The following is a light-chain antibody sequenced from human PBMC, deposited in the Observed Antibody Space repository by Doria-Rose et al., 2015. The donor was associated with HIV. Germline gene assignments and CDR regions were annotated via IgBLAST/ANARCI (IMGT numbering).Light chain of an antibody. CDR2: DGS. V-gene: IGKV3-20*01. CDR1: QSFSSTY. CDR3: HQYGTSWT. Sequence: EIVLTQSPGTLSLSPEERATLSCRASQSFSSTYLAWYQQKPGQAPSLLIHDGSTRATGIPDRFSASGSGTDFTLTINRLEPEDFALYYCHQYGTSWTFGQGTKVEI. J-gene: IGKJ1*01.